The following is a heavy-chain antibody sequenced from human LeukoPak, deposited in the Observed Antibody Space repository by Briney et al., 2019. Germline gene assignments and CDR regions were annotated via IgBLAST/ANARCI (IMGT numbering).Heavy chain of an antibody. D-gene: IGHD2-15*01. Sequence: SETLSLTCTVSGGSISSSSYYWGWIRRPPGKGLEWIGSIYYSGSTYYNPSLKSRVTISVDTSKNQFSLKLSSVTAADTAVYYCASSGMGSGNLFDIWGQGTMVTVSS. CDR1: GGSISSSSYY. J-gene: IGHJ3*02. CDR3: ASSGMGSGNLFDI. V-gene: IGHV4-39*07. CDR2: IYYSGST.